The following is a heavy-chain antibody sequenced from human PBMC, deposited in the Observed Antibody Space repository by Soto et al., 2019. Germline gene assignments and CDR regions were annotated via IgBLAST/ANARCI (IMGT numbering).Heavy chain of an antibody. Sequence: SETLSLTCTVSGGSIISTNYYWGWIRQTPGKGLEWIGSFYHSGTTYYSPSLKSRVTISVDTSTNQFSLKLTSLTAADTAVYYCVRQPTLGYCSGFSCFPSDFWGQGTLVTVSS. CDR2: FYHSGTT. D-gene: IGHD2-15*01. CDR3: VRQPTLGYCSGFSCFPSDF. V-gene: IGHV4-39*01. CDR1: GGSIISTNYY. J-gene: IGHJ4*02.